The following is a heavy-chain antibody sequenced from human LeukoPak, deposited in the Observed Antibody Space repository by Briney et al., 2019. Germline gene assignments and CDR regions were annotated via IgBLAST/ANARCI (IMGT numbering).Heavy chain of an antibody. V-gene: IGHV4-59*01. CDR2: IYYSGST. J-gene: IGHJ6*02. CDR3: ARGSGRPESYYYYYGMDV. Sequence: PSETLSLTCTVSGGSISSYYWSWIRQPPGKGLEWIGYIYYSGSTNYNPSLKSRVTISVDTSKNQFSLKLSSVTAADTAVYYCARGSGRPESYYYYYGMDVWGQGTTVTVSS. CDR1: GGSISSYY. D-gene: IGHD3-10*01.